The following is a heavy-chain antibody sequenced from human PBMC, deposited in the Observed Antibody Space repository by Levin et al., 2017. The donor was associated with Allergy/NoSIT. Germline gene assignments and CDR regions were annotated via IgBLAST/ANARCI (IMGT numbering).Heavy chain of an antibody. D-gene: IGHD3-10*01. V-gene: IGHV3-23*01. J-gene: IGHJ4*02. CDR2: ISGSGGST. CDR1: GFTFSSYA. CDR3: AKVPPSPLIWFGELYPPEDYFDY. Sequence: PGGSLRLSCAASGFTFSSYAMSWVRQAPGKGLEWVSAISGSGGSTYYADSVKGRFTISRDNSKNTLYLQMNSLRAEDTAVYYCAKVPPSPLIWFGELYPPEDYFDYWGQGTLVTVSS.